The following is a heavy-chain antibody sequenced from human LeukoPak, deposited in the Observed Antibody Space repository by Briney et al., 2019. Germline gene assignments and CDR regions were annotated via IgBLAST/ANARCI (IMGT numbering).Heavy chain of an antibody. J-gene: IGHJ6*04. CDR1: GLTFSSYA. Sequence: GGSLRLSCAASGLTFSSYAMHWVRQAPGKGLDWVAFIRYDGTKKYCADSVKGRFTVSRDNSKNTLYLQMNSLRAEDTAVYYCAKEMNDYVDYFYMDVWGKGTTVTVPS. CDR2: IRYDGTKK. D-gene: IGHD4-17*01. V-gene: IGHV3-30*02. CDR3: AKEMNDYVDYFYMDV.